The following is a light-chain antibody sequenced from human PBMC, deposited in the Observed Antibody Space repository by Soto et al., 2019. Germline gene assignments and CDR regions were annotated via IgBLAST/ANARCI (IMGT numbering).Light chain of an antibody. Sequence: EIVMRQSPATLSVSPGDSSPLSCRASQSVSILLAWYQQKPGQATRLLIHGATTRATGIPARFSGSGSGTEFTLTISSLQSEEFAVYYCKKYNNWPRTVGHGTKVAIK. V-gene: IGKV3-15*01. CDR2: GAT. J-gene: IGKJ1*01. CDR1: QSVSIL. CDR3: KKYNNWPRT.